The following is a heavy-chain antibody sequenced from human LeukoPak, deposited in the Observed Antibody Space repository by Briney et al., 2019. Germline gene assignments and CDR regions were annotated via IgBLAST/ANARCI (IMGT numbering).Heavy chain of an antibody. CDR1: GDSVSSSSAA. CDR2: TYYRSRWYN. Sequence: SQTLSLTFAISGDSVSSSSAAWNWFRQSPSRGLEWLGRTYYRSRWYNDYAVSVKSRITINPDTSKNQFSLQLNSVTPEDTAVYYCAKGIRRYFDYWGQGTLVTVSS. V-gene: IGHV6-1*01. D-gene: IGHD1-14*01. CDR3: AKGIRRYFDY. J-gene: IGHJ4*02.